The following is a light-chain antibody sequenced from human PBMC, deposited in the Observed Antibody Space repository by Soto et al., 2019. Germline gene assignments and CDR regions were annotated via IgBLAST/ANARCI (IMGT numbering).Light chain of an antibody. CDR3: QQLERYPRT. J-gene: IGKJ1*01. Sequence: DIELTQSPSFLSTSVGDRRTIACRASQDIMNYLAWYQQKPGKAPKVLIYAASTFLSGVPSRFSGSGSGTEFSLTISSLQPEDFATYYCQQLERYPRTFGQGTKVDSK. CDR1: QDIMNY. CDR2: AAS. V-gene: IGKV1-9*01.